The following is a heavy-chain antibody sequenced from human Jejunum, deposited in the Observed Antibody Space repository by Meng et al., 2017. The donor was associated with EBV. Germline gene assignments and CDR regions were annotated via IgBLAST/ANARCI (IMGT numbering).Heavy chain of an antibody. CDR3: ARQGPSGRTFDY. V-gene: IGHV4-39*01. J-gene: IGHJ4*02. D-gene: IGHD1-26*01. CDR2: YYNSGST. Sequence: QRPLRESGPGLVKPAEPLSLTCTVSGGSIRSSSYYWGWICQPPGKGLEWIGTYYNSGSTYYNPSLKSRVTISVDTSKNQFSLKLISVTAADTAAYYCARQGPSGRTFDYWGQGTLVTVSS. CDR1: GGSIRSSSYY.